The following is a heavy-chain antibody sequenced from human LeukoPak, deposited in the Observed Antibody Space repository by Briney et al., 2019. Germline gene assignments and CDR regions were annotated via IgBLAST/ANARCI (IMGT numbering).Heavy chain of an antibody. CDR1: KFTFGDYG. Sequence: GGSLRLSCIASKFTFGDYGMNWVRQAPGKGLEWVSAISGSGGSTYYADSVKGRFTISRDNSKNTLYLQMNSLRAEDTAVYYCAKDHVIWFGEYSPYDYWGQGTLVTVSS. V-gene: IGHV3-23*01. CDR3: AKDHVIWFGEYSPYDY. J-gene: IGHJ4*02. D-gene: IGHD3-10*01. CDR2: ISGSGGST.